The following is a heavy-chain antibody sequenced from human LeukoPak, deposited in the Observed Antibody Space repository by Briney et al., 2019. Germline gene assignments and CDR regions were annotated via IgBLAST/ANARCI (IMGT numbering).Heavy chain of an antibody. J-gene: IGHJ4*02. CDR3: VSAPRNDPRPPLDY. Sequence: PGGSLRLSCAASGFTFSTYGMHWVRQAPGKGLEWVSGISGSGGSTYYADSVKGRFTISRDNSKNTLSLQMNSLRAEDTAIYHCVSAPRNDPRPPLDYWGQGILVTVSS. D-gene: IGHD1-1*01. CDR2: ISGSGGST. V-gene: IGHV3-23*01. CDR1: GFTFSTYG.